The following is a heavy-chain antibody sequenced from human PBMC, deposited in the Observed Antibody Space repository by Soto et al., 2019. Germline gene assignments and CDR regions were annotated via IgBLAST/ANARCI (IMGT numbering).Heavy chain of an antibody. Sequence: GGSLRLSCAASGFTFSSYGMHWVRQAPGKGLEWVAVISYDGSNKYYADSVKGRFTISRDNSKNTLYLQMNSLRAEDTAVYYCAEGRYYYDSPYGMDVWGQGTTVTVSS. CDR2: ISYDGSNK. V-gene: IGHV3-30*18. D-gene: IGHD3-22*01. CDR1: GFTFSSYG. J-gene: IGHJ6*02. CDR3: AEGRYYYDSPYGMDV.